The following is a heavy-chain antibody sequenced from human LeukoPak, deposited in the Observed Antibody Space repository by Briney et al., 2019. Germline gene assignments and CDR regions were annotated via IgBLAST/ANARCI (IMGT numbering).Heavy chain of an antibody. D-gene: IGHD3-16*01. V-gene: IGHV4-4*07. J-gene: IGHJ4*02. CDR1: GGSIMSFY. Sequence: PSETLSLTCTVSGGSIMSFYWSWIRQPAGQELKWSRRLYNNGSTNDNPSLRSRVTMSLDKSKNQFSLKLNSVNAADTAFYDCVRDRGLGRAFDYWGQGTLVTVSS. CDR3: VRDRGLGRAFDY. CDR2: LYNNGST.